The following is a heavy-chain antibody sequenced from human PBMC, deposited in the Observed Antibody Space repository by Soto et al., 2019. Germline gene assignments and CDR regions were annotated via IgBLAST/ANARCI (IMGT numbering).Heavy chain of an antibody. Sequence: GSGPTLVNPTQTLTLTCTFSGFSLSTSGMCVGWIRQPPGKALEWLALLDWGDDKYYSTSLKTRLTISKDTSKNQVVLTMTNMDPVDTATYYCARSTYYYDSSGYLDYWGQGTLVTVSS. CDR1: GFSLSTSGMC. J-gene: IGHJ4*02. D-gene: IGHD3-22*01. CDR3: ARSTYYYDSSGYLDY. V-gene: IGHV2-70*01. CDR2: LDWGDDK.